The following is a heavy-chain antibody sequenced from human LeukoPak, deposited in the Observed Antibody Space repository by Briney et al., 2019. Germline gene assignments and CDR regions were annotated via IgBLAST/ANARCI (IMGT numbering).Heavy chain of an antibody. D-gene: IGHD4-17*01. CDR3: ARDSRPGDYGNFDY. Sequence: GGSLRLSCVGSGFTFTTHWMSWVRQAPGKGLEWVAFIRYDGSNKYYADSVKGRFTISRDNSKNTLYLQMNSLRAEDMAVYYCARDSRPGDYGNFDYWGQGTLVTVSS. CDR1: GFTFTTHW. CDR2: IRYDGSNK. V-gene: IGHV3-30*02. J-gene: IGHJ4*02.